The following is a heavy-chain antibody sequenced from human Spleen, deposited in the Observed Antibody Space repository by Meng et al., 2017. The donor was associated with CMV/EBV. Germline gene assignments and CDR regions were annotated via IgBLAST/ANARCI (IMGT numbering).Heavy chain of an antibody. J-gene: IGHJ5*02. CDR3: ARALGAGKGWFDP. CDR1: GDSVSSNSAA. D-gene: IGHD4/OR15-4a*01. Sequence: GDSVSSNSAAWNWIRQSPSRGLEWLGKTYYRSKWYSDYGVSVKSRITINSDTSKNQFSLHLNSVTPEDTAVYYCARALGAGKGWFDPWGQGTLVTVSS. CDR2: TYYRSKWYS. V-gene: IGHV6-1*01.